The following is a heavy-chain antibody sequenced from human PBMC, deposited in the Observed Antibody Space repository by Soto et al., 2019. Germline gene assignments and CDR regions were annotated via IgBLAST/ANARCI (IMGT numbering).Heavy chain of an antibody. J-gene: IGHJ6*03. V-gene: IGHV1-46*03. D-gene: IGHD2-15*01. CDR1: GYTFTSYY. Sequence: ASVKVSCKASGYTFTSYYMHWVRQAPGQGLEWMGIINPSGGSTSYAQKFQGRVTMTRDTSTSTVYMEPSSLRSEDTAVYYCARGSGGYCSGGSCYPAGYYYYYMDVWGKGTTVTVSS. CDR3: ARGSGGYCSGGSCYPAGYYYYYMDV. CDR2: INPSGGST.